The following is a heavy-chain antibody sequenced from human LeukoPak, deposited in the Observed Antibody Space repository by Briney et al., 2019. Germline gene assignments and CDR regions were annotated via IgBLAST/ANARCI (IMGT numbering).Heavy chain of an antibody. V-gene: IGHV3-20*04. D-gene: IGHD3-9*01. CDR3: ARVGLRYFDWLLENWFDP. CDR1: GFTFDDYG. J-gene: IGHJ5*02. CDR2: INWNGGST. Sequence: PGGSLRLSCAASGFTFDDYGMSWVRQAPGKGLEWVSGINWNGGSTGYADSVKGRFTISRDNAKNSLYLQMNSLRAEDTALYYCARVGLRYFDWLLENWFDPWGQGTLVTVSS.